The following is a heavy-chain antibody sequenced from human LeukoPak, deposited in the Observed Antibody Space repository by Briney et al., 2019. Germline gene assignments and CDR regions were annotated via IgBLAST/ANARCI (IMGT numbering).Heavy chain of an antibody. V-gene: IGHV1-69*13. J-gene: IGHJ4*02. Sequence: SVKVSCKASGGTFSSYGINWVRQAPGQGLGWMGGIIPIFGTANYAQKFRDRVTITADESTSTAYMELKTLRSEDTAVYFCTSRSSSWSKEFDYWGQGTLVTVSS. D-gene: IGHD6-13*01. CDR2: IIPIFGTA. CDR3: TSRSSSWSKEFDY. CDR1: GGTFSSYG.